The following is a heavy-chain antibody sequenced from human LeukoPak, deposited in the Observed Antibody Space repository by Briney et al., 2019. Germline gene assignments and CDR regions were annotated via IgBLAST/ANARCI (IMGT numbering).Heavy chain of an antibody. J-gene: IGHJ6*03. D-gene: IGHD2-21*02. CDR1: GGSISSYY. Sequence: KPSETLSLTCTVSGGSISSYYWSWIRQPAGKGLEWIGRIYTSGSTNYNPSLKSRVTMSVDTSKNQFSLKLSSVTAADTAVYNCARETHTYCGGDCYPHYYYYYMDVWGKGTTVTVSS. V-gene: IGHV4-4*07. CDR2: IYTSGST. CDR3: ARETHTYCGGDCYPHYYYYYMDV.